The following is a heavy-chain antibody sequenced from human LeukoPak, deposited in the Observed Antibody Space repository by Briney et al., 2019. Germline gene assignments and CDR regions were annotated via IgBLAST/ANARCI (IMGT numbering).Heavy chain of an antibody. D-gene: IGHD6-19*01. J-gene: IGHJ4*02. V-gene: IGHV3-48*04. CDR3: SLLAVASPQDY. Sequence: GGSLTLSCAASGYTFSDFSVNWVRQAPGKGLEWVSDISYSGSTTYYADSVRGRFTTSRDNAKNLLYLQMHSLRAEDTAIYYCSLLAVASPQDYWGQGTLVTVSS. CDR1: GYTFSDFS. CDR2: ISYSGSTT.